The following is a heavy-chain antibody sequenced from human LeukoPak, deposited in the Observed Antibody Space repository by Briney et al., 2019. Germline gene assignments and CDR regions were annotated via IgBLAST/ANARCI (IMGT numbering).Heavy chain of an antibody. CDR2: INHSGST. CDR3: ARRASYGSGSYLPFDY. V-gene: IGHV4-34*01. J-gene: IGHJ4*02. CDR1: GGSFSGYY. Sequence: SETLSLTRAVYGGSFSGYYWSWIRQPPGKGLEWIGEINHSGSTNYNPSLKSRVTISVDTSKNQFSLKLSSVTAADTAVYYCARRASYGSGSYLPFDYWGQGTLVTVSS. D-gene: IGHD3-10*01.